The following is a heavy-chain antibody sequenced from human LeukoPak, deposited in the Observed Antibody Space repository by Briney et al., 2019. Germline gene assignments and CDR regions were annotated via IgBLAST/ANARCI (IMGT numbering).Heavy chain of an antibody. Sequence: GGSLRLSCAASGFTFSNSAMNWVRQAPGRGLEWVSVIGASDGGTYYAVSVKGRFTISRDNAKNLLYLLMDTLRAEDTAVYYCARVGSNQWLDYWGQGTLVTVSS. J-gene: IGHJ4*02. CDR1: GFTFSNSA. CDR3: ARVGSNQWLDY. CDR2: IGASDGGT. V-gene: IGHV3-23*01. D-gene: IGHD6-19*01.